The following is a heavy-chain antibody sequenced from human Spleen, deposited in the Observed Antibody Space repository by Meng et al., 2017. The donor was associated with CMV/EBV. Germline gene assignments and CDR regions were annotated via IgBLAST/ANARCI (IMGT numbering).Heavy chain of an antibody. CDR1: GFTFTEYA. CDR2: ISWNGDNI. V-gene: IGHV3-9*01. CDR3: TKDRSFRGLDY. J-gene: IGHJ4*02. Sequence: GGSLRPSCAASGFTFTEYAMHWVRQTPGKGLEWVSGISWNGDNIGYADSVKGRFTISRDNVNKALYLQMNSLRAEDTALYYCTKDRSFRGLDYWGQGTLVTVSS.